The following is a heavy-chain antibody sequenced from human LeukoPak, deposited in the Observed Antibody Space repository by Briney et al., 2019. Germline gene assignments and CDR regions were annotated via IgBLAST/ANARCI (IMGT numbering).Heavy chain of an antibody. CDR3: ARDSDLGYYYGMDV. CDR1: AFTFTSTT. V-gene: IGHV3-21*01. J-gene: IGHJ6*02. Sequence: GQSLCPSSAVAAFTFTSTTMNWVRQALGKGLDWVSSISSTSSYIYYADSVKGRFTISRDNAKNSLYLQMNTLRADDTAVYYYARDSDLGYYYGMDVWGQGTTVTVSS. CDR2: ISSTSSYI. D-gene: IGHD7-27*01.